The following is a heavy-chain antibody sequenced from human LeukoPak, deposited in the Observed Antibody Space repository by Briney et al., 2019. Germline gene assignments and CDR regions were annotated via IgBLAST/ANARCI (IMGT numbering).Heavy chain of an antibody. CDR3: ARTKLGFCSGGSCYRYFDN. CDR2: INYSGRT. D-gene: IGHD2-15*01. J-gene: IGHJ4*02. V-gene: IGHV4-30-4*01. CDR1: GGSISSGDYY. Sequence: SETLSLTCTVSGGSISSGDYYWSWIRQPPGKGLEWIGYINYSGRTYYNPSLKSRVTISADTSKNQFSLNLSSVTAADTAVYFCARTKLGFCSGGSCYRYFDNWGQGTLVTVSS.